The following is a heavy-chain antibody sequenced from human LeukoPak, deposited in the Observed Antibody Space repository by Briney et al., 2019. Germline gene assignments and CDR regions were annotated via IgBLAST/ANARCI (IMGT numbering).Heavy chain of an antibody. CDR1: GGSISSGDYY. CDR3: ARSRAAGQEHDAFDI. D-gene: IGHD6-13*01. V-gene: IGHV4-30-4*08. Sequence: PSETLSLTCTVSGGSISSGDYYWSWIRQPPEKGLEWIGYIYYSGSTYYNPSLKSRVTISVDTSKNQYSLTLSSVTAAYTAVYYCARSRAAGQEHDAFDIWGQGTMVTVSS. J-gene: IGHJ3*02. CDR2: IYYSGST.